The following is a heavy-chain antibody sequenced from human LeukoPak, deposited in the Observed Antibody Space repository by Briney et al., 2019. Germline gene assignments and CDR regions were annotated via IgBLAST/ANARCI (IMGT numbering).Heavy chain of an antibody. J-gene: IGHJ4*02. V-gene: IGHV3-49*03. D-gene: IGHD1-26*01. Sequence: GGSLRLSCTASGFTFGDYAMSWFRQAPGKGLEWVGFIRSKAYGGTTEYAASVKGRFTISRDDSKSIAYLQMNSLKTEDTAVYYCTRAPWELLRAQYYFDYWGQGTLVTVS. CDR3: TRAPWELLRAQYYFDY. CDR2: IRSKAYGGTT. CDR1: GFTFGDYA.